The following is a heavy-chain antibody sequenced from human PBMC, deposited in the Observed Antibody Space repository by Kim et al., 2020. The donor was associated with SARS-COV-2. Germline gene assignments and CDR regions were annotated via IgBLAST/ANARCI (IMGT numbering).Heavy chain of an antibody. Sequence: GGSLRLSCAASGFTFSSYAMSWVRQAPGKGLEWVSAISGSGGSTYYADSVKGRFTISRDNSKNTLYLQMNSLRAEDTAVYYCAKDQRVAVAGTKEAPDSRALDYWGQGTLVTVSS. D-gene: IGHD6-19*01. V-gene: IGHV3-23*01. CDR1: GFTFSSYA. CDR2: ISGSGGST. CDR3: AKDQRVAVAGTKEAPDSRALDY. J-gene: IGHJ4*02.